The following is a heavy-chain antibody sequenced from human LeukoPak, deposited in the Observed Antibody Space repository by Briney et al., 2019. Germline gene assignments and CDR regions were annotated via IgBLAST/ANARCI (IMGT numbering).Heavy chain of an antibody. V-gene: IGHV3-30-3*01. CDR2: ISYDGSNK. J-gene: IGHJ4*02. D-gene: IGHD2-2*01. Sequence: GGSLRLSCAASGFTFSSYAMHWVRQAPGKGLEWVAVISYDGSNKYYADSVKGRFTISRDNSKNTLYLQMNSLRAEDTAVYYCARDPDCSSTSCYVGYFDYWGQGTLVTVSS. CDR3: ARDPDCSSTSCYVGYFDY. CDR1: GFTFSSYA.